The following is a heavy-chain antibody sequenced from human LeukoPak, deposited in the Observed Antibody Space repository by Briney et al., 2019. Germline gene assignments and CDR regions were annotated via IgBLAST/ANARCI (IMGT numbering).Heavy chain of an antibody. V-gene: IGHV4-59*01. Sequence: SETLSLTCAVSGGSISTYYWSWIRQPPGKGLEWIDYIYYFGNTNYNPSLKSRVTISVDTSKNQFSLKLSSVTAADTAVYYCARLGDYNQKAAFDYWGQGTLVTVSS. CDR3: ARLGDYNQKAAFDY. J-gene: IGHJ4*02. D-gene: IGHD4-17*01. CDR1: GGSISTYY. CDR2: IYYFGNT.